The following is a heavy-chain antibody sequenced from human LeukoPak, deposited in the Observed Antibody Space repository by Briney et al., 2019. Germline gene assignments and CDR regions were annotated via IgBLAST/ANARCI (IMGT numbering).Heavy chain of an antibody. J-gene: IGHJ4*02. V-gene: IGHV4-38-2*02. D-gene: IGHD5-18*01. CDR1: GYSISSGYY. CDR3: ARDDLDSTAYDY. CDR2: IYHSGST. Sequence: SETLSLTCTVSGYSISSGYYWGWIRQPPGKGLEWIGSIYHSGSTYYNPSLKSRVTISVDTSKNQFSLKLSSVTAADTAVYYCARDDLDSTAYDYWGQGTLVTVSS.